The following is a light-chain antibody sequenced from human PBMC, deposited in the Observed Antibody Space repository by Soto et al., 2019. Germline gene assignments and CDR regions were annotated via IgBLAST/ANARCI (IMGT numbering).Light chain of an antibody. CDR1: SSDVGGYNY. CDR2: DVS. CDR3: SSYTRSIYV. J-gene: IGLJ1*01. Sequence: QSALTQPASVSGSPGQSITISCTGTSSDVGGYNYVSWYQQHPGKAPKLMIYDVSNRPSGVSNRFSGSKSGNTASLTISGLQAEDEADYYCSSYTRSIYVFGTGTKLTVL. V-gene: IGLV2-14*01.